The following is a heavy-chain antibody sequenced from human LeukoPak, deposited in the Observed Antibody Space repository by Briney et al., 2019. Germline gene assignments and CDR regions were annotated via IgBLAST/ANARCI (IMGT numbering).Heavy chain of an antibody. CDR3: ARDRGGLGYCSSTSCGGYFQH. CDR2: ISYDGSNK. Sequence: QPGGSLRLSCAASGFTFSSYAMHWVRRAPGKGLEWVAVISYDGSNKYYADSVKGRFTISRDNSKNTLYLQMNSLRADDTAVYYCARDRGGLGYCSSTSCGGYFQHWGQGTLVTVSS. CDR1: GFTFSSYA. V-gene: IGHV3-30-3*01. J-gene: IGHJ1*01. D-gene: IGHD2-2*01.